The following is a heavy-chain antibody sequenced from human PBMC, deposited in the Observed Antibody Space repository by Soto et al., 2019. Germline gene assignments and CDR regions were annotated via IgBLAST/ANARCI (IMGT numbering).Heavy chain of an antibody. D-gene: IGHD5-18*01. CDR2: INHSGST. Sequence: SETPSLTCAVYGGSFSAYYWSWIRQPPGKGLEWIGEINHSGSTNYNPSLKSRVTISVDTSKNQFSLKLNSVTAADTAVYYCASQALNTAIFDYWGRGTPVTVSS. V-gene: IGHV4-34*01. CDR3: ASQALNTAIFDY. J-gene: IGHJ4*02. CDR1: GGSFSAYY.